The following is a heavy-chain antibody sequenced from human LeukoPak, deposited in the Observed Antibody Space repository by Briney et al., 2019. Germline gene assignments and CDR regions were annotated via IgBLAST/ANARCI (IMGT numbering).Heavy chain of an antibody. J-gene: IGHJ2*01. CDR3: ARAGVDMGSFDL. D-gene: IGHD3-3*01. CDR1: GFTFSSYW. Sequence: GGSLRLSCAASGFTFSSYWMHWVRQAPGKGLVWVSRINSDGSSTSYADSVKGRFTISRDNAKDTLYLQMNSLRAEDTAVYYCARAGVDMGSFDLWGRGTLVTVSS. CDR2: INSDGSST. V-gene: IGHV3-74*01.